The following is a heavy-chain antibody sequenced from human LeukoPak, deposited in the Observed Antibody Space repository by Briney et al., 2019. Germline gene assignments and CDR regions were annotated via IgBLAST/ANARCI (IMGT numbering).Heavy chain of an antibody. CDR1: GGSISSYY. CDR2: IYYSGST. CDR3: ARRSDYGDYLNWFDP. V-gene: IGHV4-59*08. D-gene: IGHD4-17*01. J-gene: IGHJ5*02. Sequence: SETLSLTCTISGGSISSYYWSWIRQPPGKGLEWIGYIYYSGSTNYNPSLKSRVTISLDTSKNQFSLKLSSVTAADTAVYYCARRSDYGDYLNWFDPWGQGTLVTVPS.